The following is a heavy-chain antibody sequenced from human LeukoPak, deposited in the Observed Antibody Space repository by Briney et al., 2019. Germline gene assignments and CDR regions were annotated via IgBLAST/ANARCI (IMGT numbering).Heavy chain of an antibody. V-gene: IGHV4-34*01. CDR3: ARLTSGGDY. CDR1: GGSFSGYY. Sequence: SETLSLTCAVYGGSFSGYYWSWIRQPPGKGLEWIGEINHSGSTNYNPSLKSRVTISVDTSKNQFSLKLSSVTAADTAVYYCARLTSGGDYWGQGTLVTVYS. J-gene: IGHJ4*02. CDR2: INHSGST. D-gene: IGHD3-10*01.